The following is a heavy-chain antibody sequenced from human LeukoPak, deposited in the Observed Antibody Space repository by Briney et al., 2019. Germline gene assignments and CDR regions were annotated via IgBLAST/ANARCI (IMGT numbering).Heavy chain of an antibody. CDR1: GFSINIGYY. J-gene: IGHJ4*02. D-gene: IGHD4-23*01. CDR2: IYHTGTT. CDR3: ARDRGGRLN. V-gene: IGHV4-38-2*02. Sequence: SETLSLTCIVSGFSINIGYYWGWIRQPPGKGLECIGTIYHTGTTYYNPSLKSRVTISVDTSKNQFSLKLSSVTAADTAVYYCARDRGGRLNWGQGTLVTVSS.